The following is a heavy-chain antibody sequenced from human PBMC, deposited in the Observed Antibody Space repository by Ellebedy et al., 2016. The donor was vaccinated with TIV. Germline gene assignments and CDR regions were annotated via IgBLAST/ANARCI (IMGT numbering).Heavy chain of an antibody. CDR2: ISTAKSYI. D-gene: IGHD2-15*01. J-gene: IGHJ6*02. V-gene: IGHV3-21*06. Sequence: PGGSLRLSCAVSGARFSDSTLTWVRQAPGKALEWVASISTAKSYIFYTDSVKGRFTISRDNANSSLVLQMNSLRTEDTAVYYCVRQRVGGSFLWDVWGRGTTVTVSS. CDR1: GARFSDST. CDR3: VRQRVGGSFLWDV.